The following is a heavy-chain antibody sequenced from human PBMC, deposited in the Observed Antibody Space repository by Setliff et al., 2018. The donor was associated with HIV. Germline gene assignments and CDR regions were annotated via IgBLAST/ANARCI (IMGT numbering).Heavy chain of an antibody. Sequence: PSETLSLTCTVSGGSISSYYWSWIRQPPGKGLEWIGYIYYSGSTNYNPSLKSRVTISVDTSKNQFSLKLSSVTAAATAVYYCARGRSMPTRTTWGQGALVTVSS. V-gene: IGHV4-59*01. J-gene: IGHJ4*02. CDR3: ARGRSMPTRTT. D-gene: IGHD1-26*01. CDR2: IYYSGST. CDR1: GGSISSYY.